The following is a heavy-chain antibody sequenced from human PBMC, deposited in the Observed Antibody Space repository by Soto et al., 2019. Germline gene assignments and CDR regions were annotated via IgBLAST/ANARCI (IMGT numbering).Heavy chain of an antibody. Sequence: PSETLSLTCAVSGGSISSSNWWSWVRQPPGKGLDWIGEIYHSGSTNYNPSLKSRVTISVDKSKNQFSLKLSSVTAADTAVYYCPRGPSTQAYYDFWSGYPPHYGMDVWGQGTTVTVSS. V-gene: IGHV4-4*02. J-gene: IGHJ6*02. CDR3: PRGPSTQAYYDFWSGYPPHYGMDV. D-gene: IGHD3-3*01. CDR1: GGSISSSNW. CDR2: IYHSGST.